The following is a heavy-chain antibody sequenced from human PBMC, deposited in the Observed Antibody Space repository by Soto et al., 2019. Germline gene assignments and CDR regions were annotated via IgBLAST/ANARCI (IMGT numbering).Heavy chain of an antibody. V-gene: IGHV1-58*01. CDR2: IVVGSGNT. D-gene: IGHD6-13*01. CDR3: AALPRPGIAAAGSEGWFDP. J-gene: IGHJ5*02. Sequence: ASVKVSCKASGFTFTSSAVQWVRQARGQRLEWIGWIVVGSGNTNYAQKFQERVTITRDMSTSTAYMELSSLRSEDTAVYYCAALPRPGIAAAGSEGWFDPWGQGTLVTVSS. CDR1: GFTFTSSA.